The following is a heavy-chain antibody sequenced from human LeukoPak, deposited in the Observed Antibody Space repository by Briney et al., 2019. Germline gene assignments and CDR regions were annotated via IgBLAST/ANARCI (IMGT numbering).Heavy chain of an antibody. CDR1: GGSISSYY. V-gene: IGHV4-4*07. CDR3: ASRVVVVAARWFDP. J-gene: IGHJ5*02. Sequence: SETLSLTCTVSGGSISSYYWSWIRQPAGKGLEWIGRIYTSGSTNYNPSLKSRVTISVDTSKNQFSLKLSSVTAADTAVYYCASRVVVVAARWFDPWGQGTLVTVSS. CDR2: IYTSGST. D-gene: IGHD2-15*01.